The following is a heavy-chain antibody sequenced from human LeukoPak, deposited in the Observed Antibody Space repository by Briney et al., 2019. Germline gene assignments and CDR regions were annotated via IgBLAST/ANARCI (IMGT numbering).Heavy chain of an antibody. D-gene: IGHD3-16*01. Sequence: SETLSLTCTVSGGSISSYYWSWIRQPPGKGLEWIGYFYNSGRSTYNPSLKSRVTISADTSKNHFSLKLNSVTPADTAVYYCTRGAGWLIDYWGQGILVTVSS. CDR3: TRGAGWLIDY. CDR1: GGSISSYY. CDR2: FYNSGRS. J-gene: IGHJ4*02. V-gene: IGHV4-59*01.